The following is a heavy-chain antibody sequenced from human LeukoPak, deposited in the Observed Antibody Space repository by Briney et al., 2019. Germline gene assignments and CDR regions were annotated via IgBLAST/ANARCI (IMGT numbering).Heavy chain of an antibody. V-gene: IGHV3-30*18. CDR1: GFTLSSFG. D-gene: IGHD5-18*01. J-gene: IGHJ2*01. CDR2: ISDDGSNT. CDR3: AKDADTATIIYWYFDL. Sequence: GGSLRLSCAASGFTLSSFGMHWVRQAPGKGLEWVAVISDDGSNTYYADSVKGRFTISRDNSKNTLYLQLNSLRTEDTAVYYCAKDADTATIIYWYFDLWGRGTLVTVSS.